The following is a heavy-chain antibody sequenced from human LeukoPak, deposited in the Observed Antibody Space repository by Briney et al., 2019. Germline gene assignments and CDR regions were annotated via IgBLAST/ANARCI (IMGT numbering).Heavy chain of an antibody. CDR1: GFTFSSYD. V-gene: IGHV3-30*02. D-gene: IGHD6-13*01. Sequence: PGGSLRLSCAASGFTFSSYDMHWVRQAPGKGLEWVAFMQYDGSIKYYADSVKGRFTISRDNAKNSLYLQMNSLRVEDTAVYYCASSQGSWPDYFDYWGQGTLVTVSS. CDR2: MQYDGSIK. CDR3: ASSQGSWPDYFDY. J-gene: IGHJ4*02.